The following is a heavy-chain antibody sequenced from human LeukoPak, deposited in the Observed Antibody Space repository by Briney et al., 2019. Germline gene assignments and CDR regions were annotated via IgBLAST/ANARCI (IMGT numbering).Heavy chain of an antibody. D-gene: IGHD3-10*01. J-gene: IGHJ5*02. V-gene: IGHV4-34*01. Sequence: SETLSLTCAVYGGSFSGYYWSWIRQPPGMGLEWIGEINHSGSTNYNPSLKSRVTISVDTSKNQFSLKLSSVTAADTAVYYCARGRYYYGSGDREYNWFDPWGQGTLVTVSS. CDR2: INHSGST. CDR3: ARGRYYYGSGDREYNWFDP. CDR1: GGSFSGYY.